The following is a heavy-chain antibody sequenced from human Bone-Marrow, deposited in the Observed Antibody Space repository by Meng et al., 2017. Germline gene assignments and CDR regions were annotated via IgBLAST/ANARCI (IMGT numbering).Heavy chain of an antibody. V-gene: IGHV7-4-1*02. CDR1: GYTFTDNN. CDR2: INTNTANP. Sequence: ASVKVSCKASGYTFTDNNIHWVRQAPGQGLEWMGWINTNTANPTYAQDFSGRFVFSLDTSVSTAYLQISSLKAEDTAVYYCARGGYCSGGSCYPAGYWGQGTLVTVSS. CDR3: ARGGYCSGGSCYPAGY. D-gene: IGHD2-15*01. J-gene: IGHJ4*02.